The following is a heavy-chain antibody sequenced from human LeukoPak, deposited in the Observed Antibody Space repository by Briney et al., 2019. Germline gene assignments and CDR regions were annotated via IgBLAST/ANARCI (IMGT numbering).Heavy chain of an antibody. J-gene: IGHJ4*02. CDR3: ARGLYSGYDYPARYFDY. CDR1: GLTFSSYS. V-gene: IGHV3-21*01. Sequence: GSLRLSCAASGLTFSSYSMNWVRPAPGKGLEWVSSISSSSSYIYYAGSVKGRFTISRDNAKNSLYLQMNSLRAEDTAVYYCARGLYSGYDYPARYFDYWGQGTLVTVSS. CDR2: ISSSSSYI. D-gene: IGHD5-12*01.